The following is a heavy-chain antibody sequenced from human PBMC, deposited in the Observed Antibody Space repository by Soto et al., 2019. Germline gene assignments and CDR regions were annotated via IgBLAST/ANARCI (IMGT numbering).Heavy chain of an antibody. J-gene: IGHJ4*02. CDR2: IRPDGNEQ. CDR1: GLTFNNYW. V-gene: IGHV3-7*05. Sequence: VQLVESGGDLVQPGGSLRLSCAASGLTFNNYWMSWVRQAPGKGLEWVANIRPDGNEQHYVDSVKGRFIFSRDNAKSSLSLQMNNRRVEDTAVDYCATSRGYSDEYWGQGTLVTVSS. CDR3: ATSRGYSDEY. D-gene: IGHD5-18*01.